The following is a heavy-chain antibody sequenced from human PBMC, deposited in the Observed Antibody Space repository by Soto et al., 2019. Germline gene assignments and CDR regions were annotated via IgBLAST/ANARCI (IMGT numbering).Heavy chain of an antibody. D-gene: IGHD4-17*01. CDR1: GYTFTRYA. V-gene: IGHV1-3*01. CDR3: ARDGGDYEFYYYYGMDV. Sequence: ASVKVSCKASGYTFTRYAMHWVRQAPGQRLEWMGWINAGNGNTKYSQKFQGRVTITRDTSASTAYMELSSLRSEDTAVYYCARDGGDYEFYYYYGMDVWGQGTTVTVSS. J-gene: IGHJ6*02. CDR2: INAGNGNT.